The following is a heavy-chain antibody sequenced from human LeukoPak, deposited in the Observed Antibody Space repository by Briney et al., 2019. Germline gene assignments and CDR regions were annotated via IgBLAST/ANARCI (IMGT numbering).Heavy chain of an antibody. CDR3: VKDAGGTRYCYGYLGY. Sequence: GGSLRLSCSASGFTFSSYAFHWVRQAPGKGLEYVSAISSNGGSTYYADSVKGRFTISRDNSKNTLCLQMSSLRAEDTAVYYCVKDAGGTRYCYGYLGYWGQGTLVTVSS. D-gene: IGHD5-18*01. CDR2: ISSNGGST. V-gene: IGHV3-64D*06. J-gene: IGHJ4*02. CDR1: GFTFSSYA.